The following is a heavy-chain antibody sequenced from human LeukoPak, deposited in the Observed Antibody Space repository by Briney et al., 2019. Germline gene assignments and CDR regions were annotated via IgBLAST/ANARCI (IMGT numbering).Heavy chain of an antibody. CDR3: ARGASTFDY. CDR2: IHHTGST. Sequence: SETLSLTCTVSDGSISNYYWSWIRQTPGRGLEWIGYIHHTGSTTNNPYLKSRVTMSVDMSKNQFSLKLNSVIAADTAVYYCARGASTFDYWGQGTLVTVSS. CDR1: DGSISNYY. J-gene: IGHJ4*02. D-gene: IGHD2-2*01. V-gene: IGHV4-59*01.